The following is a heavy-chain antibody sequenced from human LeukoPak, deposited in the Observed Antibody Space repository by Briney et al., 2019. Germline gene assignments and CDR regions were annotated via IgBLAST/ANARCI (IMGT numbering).Heavy chain of an antibody. CDR2: NSAYNGNK. D-gene: IGHD6-19*01. Sequence: ASVTVSCKASGYTFTSYGISWVRQAPGQGLDGMGWNSAYNGNKNYAQKLQGRVTMTTDTSTSTAYMELRSLRSDDTAVYYCARNNPTTYSSGWEPRYGMDVWGQGTTVTVSS. CDR3: ARNNPTTYSSGWEPRYGMDV. V-gene: IGHV1-18*01. CDR1: GYTFTSYG. J-gene: IGHJ6*02.